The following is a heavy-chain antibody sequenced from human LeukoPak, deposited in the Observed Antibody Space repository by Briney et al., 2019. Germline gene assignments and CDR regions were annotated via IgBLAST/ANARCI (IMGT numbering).Heavy chain of an antibody. V-gene: IGHV4-39*01. CDR2: IYYTGST. D-gene: IGHD6-13*01. CDR3: ARQSGPYASRWFDY. CDR1: GGSISSRTHY. J-gene: IGHJ4*02. Sequence: PSETLSLTCTVSGGSISSRTHYWGWIRQPPGKGLEWIANIYYTGSTYYNPSLESRVTISVNTSQNQFSLKLSSVTAADTAVYYCARQSGPYASRWFDYWGQGTLVTVSS.